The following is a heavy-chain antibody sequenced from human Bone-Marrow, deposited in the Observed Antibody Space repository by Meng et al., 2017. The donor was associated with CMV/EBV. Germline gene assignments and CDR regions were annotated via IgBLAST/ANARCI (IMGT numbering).Heavy chain of an antibody. CDR2: IRSKANSYAT. CDR1: GFTFSGSA. CDR3: ARLYCSSTSCYYYYYYGMDV. V-gene: IGHV3-73*01. D-gene: IGHD2-2*01. J-gene: IGHJ6*02. Sequence: GGSLRLSCAASGFTFSGSAMHWVRQASGKGLEWVGRIRSKANSYATAYAASVKGRFTISRDDSKNTAYLQMNSLKTEDTAVYYCARLYCSSTSCYYYYYYGMDVWGQGTTVTVSS.